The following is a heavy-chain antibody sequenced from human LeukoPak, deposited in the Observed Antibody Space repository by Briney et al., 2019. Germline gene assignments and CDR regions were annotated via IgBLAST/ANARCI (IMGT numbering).Heavy chain of an antibody. J-gene: IGHJ6*02. D-gene: IGHD3-10*01. V-gene: IGHV3-30*02. CDR2: IQFHGGDI. CDR1: GFTFTNSG. Sequence: GGSLRLSCAASGFTFTNSGMHWVRQAPGRGLEWVAFIQFHGGDIFYADSVEGRFTISRDNSKNTLYLQMNSLRPEDTAVYYCAKDASGSYVAYYYYGMDVWGQGTTVTVSS. CDR3: AKDASGSYVAYYYYGMDV.